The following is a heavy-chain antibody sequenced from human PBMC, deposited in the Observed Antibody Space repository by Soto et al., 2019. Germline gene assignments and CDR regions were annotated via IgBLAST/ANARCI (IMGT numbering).Heavy chain of an antibody. Sequence: QVQLVQSGAEVKKPGSSVKVSCKASGGTFSSYAISWVRQAPGQGLEWMGGIIPISGTANYAQKFQGRVKITADESTSTGYMELSSLRSQDTAVYYCARSQGSSTSLEIYYCYYYGMDVWGQGTTVTVSS. CDR1: GGTFSSYA. V-gene: IGHV1-69*01. D-gene: IGHD2-2*01. CDR2: IIPISGTA. CDR3: ARSQGSSTSLEIYYCYYYGMDV. J-gene: IGHJ6*02.